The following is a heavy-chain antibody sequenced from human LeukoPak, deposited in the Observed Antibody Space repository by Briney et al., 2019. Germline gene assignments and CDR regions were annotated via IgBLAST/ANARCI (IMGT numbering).Heavy chain of an antibody. CDR3: ARDGYYYDSSGYYPLAWFNY. J-gene: IGHJ4*02. Sequence: SETLSLTCTVSGGSISSSSYYWGWIRQPPGKGLEWIGSIYYSGSTYYNPSLKSRVTISVDTSKNQFSLKLSSVTAADTAVYYCARDGYYYDSSGYYPLAWFNYWGQGTLVTVSS. CDR1: GGSISSSSYY. CDR2: IYYSGST. D-gene: IGHD3-22*01. V-gene: IGHV4-39*07.